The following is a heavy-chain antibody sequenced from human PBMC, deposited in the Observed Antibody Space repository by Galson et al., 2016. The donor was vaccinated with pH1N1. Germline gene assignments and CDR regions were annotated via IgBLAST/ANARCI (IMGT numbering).Heavy chain of an antibody. CDR1: GGTFSNYA. Sequence: SVKVSCKASGGTFSNYAISWVRQAPGQGLEWMGGIIPMYGRTDYAQKFQGTVTITADKSTSTAYMELSRVRLEDTAVYYCARGGTLSDFWSNYYPYGMDVWGQGTTVTVSS. V-gene: IGHV1-69*06. D-gene: IGHD3-3*01. CDR2: IIPMYGRT. J-gene: IGHJ6*02. CDR3: ARGGTLSDFWSNYYPYGMDV.